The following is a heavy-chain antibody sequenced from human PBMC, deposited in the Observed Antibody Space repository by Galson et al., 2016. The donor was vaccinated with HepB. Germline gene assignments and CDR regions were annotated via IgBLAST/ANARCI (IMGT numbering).Heavy chain of an antibody. CDR3: SSPMYSGNDYNYYKYGMDV. V-gene: IGHV3-23*01. CDR1: GFTFSDYA. CDR2: ISTCSSVT. Sequence: SLRLSCAASGFTFSDYAMSWVRQAPGKGLDWVSGISTCSSVTYQADSVKGRFTISRDNSKNTVYLQMNSLRTEDTAVYYCSSPMYSGNDYNYYKYGMDVWGQGTTVTVSS. J-gene: IGHJ6*02. D-gene: IGHD5-12*01.